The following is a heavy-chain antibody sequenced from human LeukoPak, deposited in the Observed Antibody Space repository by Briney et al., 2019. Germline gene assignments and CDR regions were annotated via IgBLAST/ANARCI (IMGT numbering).Heavy chain of an antibody. J-gene: IGHJ6*02. Sequence: GGSLRLSCAASGLTFSGYGMHWVRQAPGKGLEWVAVISYDGSNKYYAHSVKGRFTISRDNSQNTLYLQMNSLRAEETAVYYCGKDESVYYYYYGMDVWGQGNTVTVSS. CDR1: GLTFSGYG. CDR2: ISYDGSNK. V-gene: IGHV3-30*18. CDR3: GKDESVYYYYYGMDV.